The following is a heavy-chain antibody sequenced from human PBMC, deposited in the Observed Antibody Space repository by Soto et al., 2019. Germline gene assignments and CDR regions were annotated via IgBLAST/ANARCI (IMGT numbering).Heavy chain of an antibody. D-gene: IGHD2-8*01. CDR2: IIPIFGTA. V-gene: IGHV1-69*01. Sequence: QVQLVQSGAEVKKPGSSVKVSCKASGGTFSSYAISWVRQAPGQGLEWMGGIIPIFGTANYAQKFQGRVTITADESTSTAYMELSSLRSEDTAVYYCARDLVDAGTDYYYYGMDVWGQGTTVTVSS. J-gene: IGHJ6*02. CDR1: GGTFSSYA. CDR3: ARDLVDAGTDYYYYGMDV.